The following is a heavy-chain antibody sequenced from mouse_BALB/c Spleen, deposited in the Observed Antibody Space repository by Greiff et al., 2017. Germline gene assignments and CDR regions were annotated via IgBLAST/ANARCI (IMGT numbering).Heavy chain of an antibody. CDR3: ARASYDGYSEYFDY. D-gene: IGHD2-3*01. CDR1: GYTFTSYY. CDR2: IYPGNVNT. V-gene: IGHV1S56*01. J-gene: IGHJ2*01. Sequence: QVQLQQSGPELVKPGASVMISCKASGYTFTSYYIHWVKQRPGQGLEWIGWIYPGNVNTKYNEKFKGKATLTADKSSSTAYMQLSSLTSEDSAVYFCARASYDGYSEYFDYWGQGTTLTVSS.